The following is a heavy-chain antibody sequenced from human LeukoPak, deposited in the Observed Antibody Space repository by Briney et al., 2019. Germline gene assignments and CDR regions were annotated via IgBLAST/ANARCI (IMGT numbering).Heavy chain of an antibody. V-gene: IGHV1-2*06. D-gene: IGHD3-16*01. CDR1: GYTFTGYY. CDR2: INPNSGGT. CDR3: AREGAGGLDNAFDI. Sequence: ASVKVSCKASGYTFTGYYMHWVRQAPGQGLEWMGRINPNSGGTNYAQKFQGRVTMTRVTSISTAYMELSRLRSDDTAVYYCAREGAGGLDNAFDIWGQGTMVTVSS. J-gene: IGHJ3*02.